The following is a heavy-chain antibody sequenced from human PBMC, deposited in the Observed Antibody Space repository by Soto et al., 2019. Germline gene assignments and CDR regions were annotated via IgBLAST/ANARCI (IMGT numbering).Heavy chain of an antibody. CDR2: IIPIFGTA. D-gene: IGHD3-16*01. Sequence: QVQLVQSGAEVKKPGSSVKVSCKASGGTFSSYAISWVRQAPGQGLEWMGGIIPIFGTADYAQKLQGRVTITAHASTSTASMDLSSLRSEDTAVYYCARHLGGNHYYYGMDVWGQGTTVTLSS. CDR3: ARHLGGNHYYYGMDV. CDR1: GGTFSSYA. V-gene: IGHV1-69*12. J-gene: IGHJ6*02.